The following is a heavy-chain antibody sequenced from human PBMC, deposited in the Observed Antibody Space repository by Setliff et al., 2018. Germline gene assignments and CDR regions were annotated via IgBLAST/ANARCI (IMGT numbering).Heavy chain of an antibody. CDR2: IYYSGST. V-gene: IGHV4-39*07. CDR3: AIDGVEDGRGATRSFDL. D-gene: IGHD3-10*02. Sequence: SETLSLTCTVSGGSISSSSYYWGWIRQPPGQGLEWIGRIYYSGSTYYNPSLKSRVTISVDTSKNQFSLKLSSVTAAATAVYYCAIDGVEDGRGATRSFDLWGRGTLVTVSS. J-gene: IGHJ2*01. CDR1: GGSISSSSYY.